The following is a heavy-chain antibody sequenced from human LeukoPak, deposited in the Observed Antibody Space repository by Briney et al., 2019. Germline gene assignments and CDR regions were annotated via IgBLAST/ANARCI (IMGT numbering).Heavy chain of an antibody. CDR3: AKRRYCTSTSCHDFDY. V-gene: IGHV3-23*01. CDR2: ISADGDST. J-gene: IGHJ4*02. Sequence: GGSLRLSCAASGFTFRSYAMNWVRQAPGKGLEWVSAISADGDSTYYADSVKSRFTISRDNSKNTLYLQMNSLRPGDTAVYYCAKRRYCTSTSCHDFDYWGQGTLVTVSS. D-gene: IGHD2-2*01. CDR1: GFTFRSYA.